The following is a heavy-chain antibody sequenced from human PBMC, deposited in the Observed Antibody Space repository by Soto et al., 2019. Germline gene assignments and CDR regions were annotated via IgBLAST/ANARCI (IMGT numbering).Heavy chain of an antibody. V-gene: IGHV4-61*01. J-gene: IGHJ4*02. Sequence: PSETLSLTCTVSGGSVSSGSYYWSWIRQPPGKGMEWIGYIYYSGSTNYNPSLKSRVTISVDTSKNQFSLKLSSVTAADTAVYYCARDVGYYDILTGYPLLGYWGQGTLVTVSS. CDR1: GGSVSSGSYY. CDR2: IYYSGST. D-gene: IGHD3-9*01. CDR3: ARDVGYYDILTGYPLLGY.